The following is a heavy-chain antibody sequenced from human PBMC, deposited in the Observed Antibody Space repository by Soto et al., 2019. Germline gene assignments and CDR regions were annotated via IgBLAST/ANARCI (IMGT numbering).Heavy chain of an antibody. CDR3: SGLGSSGYVRP. CDR1: GFTFNGYW. Sequence: EVQLVESGGGLVQPGGSLRLSCAASGFTFNGYWMHWVRQAPGKGLVWVSRINTDGSSTNYADSVKGRFTISRDNAKNTLRLQMSSLRAEDTAVYSCSGLGSSGYVRPWGQGTLVTVSS. J-gene: IGHJ5*02. V-gene: IGHV3-74*01. D-gene: IGHD5-12*01. CDR2: INTDGSST.